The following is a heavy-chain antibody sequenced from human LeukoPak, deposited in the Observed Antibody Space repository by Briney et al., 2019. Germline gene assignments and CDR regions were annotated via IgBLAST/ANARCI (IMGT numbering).Heavy chain of an antibody. Sequence: SEILSLTCIVSGGSISSTSSYWDWIRQSPGKGLEWIGTIYYSGSTDYNPSLKSRVTMSVETSKNQFSLKLSSVTAADTAAYYCARNISTVANGARYNWFDPWGQGTLVTVSS. CDR1: GGSISSTSSY. CDR3: ARNISTVANGARYNWFDP. J-gene: IGHJ5*02. V-gene: IGHV4-39*01. D-gene: IGHD4-11*01. CDR2: IYYSGST.